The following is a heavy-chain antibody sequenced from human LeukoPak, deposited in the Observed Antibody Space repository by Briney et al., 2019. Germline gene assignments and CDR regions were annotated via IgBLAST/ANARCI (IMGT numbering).Heavy chain of an antibody. CDR3: AREYLGGHDFWSGYSDY. J-gene: IGHJ4*02. V-gene: IGHV1-69*13. Sequence: GASVKVSCKASGGTFSSYAISWERPAPGQGLEWMGGIIPIFGIANYAQKFQGRVTITADESTSTAYMELSSLRSEDTAVYYCAREYLGGHDFWSGYSDYWGQGTLVTVSS. CDR1: GGTFSSYA. D-gene: IGHD3-3*01. CDR2: IIPIFGIA.